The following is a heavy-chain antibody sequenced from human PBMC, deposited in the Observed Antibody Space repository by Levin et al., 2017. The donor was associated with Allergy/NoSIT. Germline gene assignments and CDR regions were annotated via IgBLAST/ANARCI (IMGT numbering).Heavy chain of an antibody. CDR1: GFTFSNYW. D-gene: IGHD1-26*01. CDR3: ARDPPAWEVPPDY. V-gene: IGHV3-74*01. J-gene: IGHJ4*02. Sequence: PGESLKISCAASGFTFSNYWMHWVRQAPGKGLVWVSEIKNDGSSTNYADSVKGRFTISRDNAHNTLYLQMNSLRAEDTAVYYCARDPPAWEVPPDYWGQGTLVTVSS. CDR2: IKNDGSST.